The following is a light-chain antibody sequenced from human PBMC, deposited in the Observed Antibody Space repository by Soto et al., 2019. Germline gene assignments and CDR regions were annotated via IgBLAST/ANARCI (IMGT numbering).Light chain of an antibody. CDR2: QVT. CDR1: TRDIAGYNY. J-gene: IGLJ1*01. V-gene: IGLV2-14*01. CDR3: TSFSSSTSLYV. Sequence: ALTQPASVSGSLGQSITISCTGTTRDIAGYNYISWYQQLPGKTPKLMIYQVTIRPSGISNRFSGSKSGNTASLTISGLQAEDEADYYCTSFSSSTSLYVFGTGTKVTVL.